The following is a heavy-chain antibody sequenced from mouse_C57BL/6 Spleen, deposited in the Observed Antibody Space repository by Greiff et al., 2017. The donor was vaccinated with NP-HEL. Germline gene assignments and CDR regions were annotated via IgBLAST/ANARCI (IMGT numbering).Heavy chain of an antibody. D-gene: IGHD2-2*01. V-gene: IGHV1-52*01. Sequence: QVHVKQPGAELVRPGSSVKLSCKASGYTFTSYWMHWVKQRPIQGLEWIGNIDPSDSETHYNQKFKDKATLTVDKSSSTAYMQLSSLTSEDSAVYYCASGVTTRFAYWGQGTLVTVSA. CDR2: IDPSDSET. CDR3: ASGVTTRFAY. CDR1: GYTFTSYW. J-gene: IGHJ3*01.